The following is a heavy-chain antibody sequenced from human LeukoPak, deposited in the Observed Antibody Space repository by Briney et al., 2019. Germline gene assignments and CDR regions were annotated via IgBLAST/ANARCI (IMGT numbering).Heavy chain of an antibody. D-gene: IGHD3-16*01. CDR3: XXXHDYVWGSXKDDYYYMDV. Sequence: GGSLRLSCAASGFTFSSYGMHWVRQAPGKGLEWVAFIRYDGSNKYYADSVKGRFTISRDNSKNTLYLQMNSLRAEDTAVYYCXXXHDYVWGSXKDDYYYMDVWGKGTTVTVSS. V-gene: IGHV3-30*02. CDR2: IRYDGSNK. CDR1: GFTFSSYG. J-gene: IGHJ6*03.